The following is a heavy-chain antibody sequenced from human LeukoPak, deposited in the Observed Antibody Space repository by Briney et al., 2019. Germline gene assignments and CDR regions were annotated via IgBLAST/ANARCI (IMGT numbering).Heavy chain of an antibody. CDR1: GGSFSGYY. V-gene: IGHV4-34*01. CDR3: ARGMGLIAVAGTDWFDP. CDR2: INHSGST. D-gene: IGHD6-19*01. Sequence: SETLSLTCAVYGGSFSGYYWSWIRQPPGKGLEWIGEINHSGSTNYNPSLKSRVTISVDTSKNQFSLELSSVTAADTAVYYCARGMGLIAVAGTDWFDPWGQGTLVTVSS. J-gene: IGHJ5*02.